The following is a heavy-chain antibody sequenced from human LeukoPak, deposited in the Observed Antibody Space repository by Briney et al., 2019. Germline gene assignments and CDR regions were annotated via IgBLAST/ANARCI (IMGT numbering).Heavy chain of an antibody. Sequence: GESLKVSCKAPGYTFTDYYLHWVRQAPGQGLEWMGWINPKNGGTKYAQKFQGRVTMTRDTSISTVYMELSRLTSDDTAVYSCARDPAQTYYYDPWGQGTLVTVSS. V-gene: IGHV1-2*02. D-gene: IGHD3-22*01. CDR1: GYTFTDYY. CDR2: INPKNGGT. J-gene: IGHJ4*02. CDR3: ARDPAQTYYYDP.